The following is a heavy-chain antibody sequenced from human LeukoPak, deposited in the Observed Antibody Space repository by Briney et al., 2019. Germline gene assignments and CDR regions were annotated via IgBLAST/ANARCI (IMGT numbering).Heavy chain of an antibody. CDR3: ARVVGSIVGATYYYYYYMDV. D-gene: IGHD1-26*01. CDR1: GYTFTSYG. Sequence: ASVKVSYKASGYTFTSYGISWVRQAPGQGLEWMGWISAYNGNTNYAQKLQGRVTMTTDTSTSTAYMELRSLRSDDTAVYYCARVVGSIVGATYYYYYYMDVWGKGTTVTVSS. J-gene: IGHJ6*03. CDR2: ISAYNGNT. V-gene: IGHV1-18*01.